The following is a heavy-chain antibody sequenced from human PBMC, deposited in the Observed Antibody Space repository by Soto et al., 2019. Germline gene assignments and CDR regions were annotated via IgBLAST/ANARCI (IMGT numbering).Heavy chain of an antibody. CDR2: ISYDGGNK. CDR3: ARDKDQYDFWGGTLDS. D-gene: IGHD3-3*01. CDR1: GFSFSSYG. V-gene: IGHV3-30*03. J-gene: IGHJ4*02. Sequence: PGGSLRLSCAASGFSFSSYGMHWVRQAPGTGLEWVALISYDGGNKYYADSVKGRFTISRDNSKNTLYLQMNNLRREDTAVYYCARDKDQYDFWGGTLDSWGQGTLVTVSS.